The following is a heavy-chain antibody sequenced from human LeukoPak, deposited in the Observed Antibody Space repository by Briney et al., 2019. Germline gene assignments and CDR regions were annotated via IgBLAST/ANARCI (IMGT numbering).Heavy chain of an antibody. Sequence: ASVKVSCKASGYTFTSYGISWVRQAPGQRLEWMGWISAYNGNTNYAQKLQGRVTMTTDTSTSTAYMELRSLRSDDTAVYYCARARDCSGGSCYANYWGQGTLVTVSS. V-gene: IGHV1-18*01. CDR2: ISAYNGNT. CDR3: ARARDCSGGSCYANY. CDR1: GYTFTSYG. D-gene: IGHD2-15*01. J-gene: IGHJ4*02.